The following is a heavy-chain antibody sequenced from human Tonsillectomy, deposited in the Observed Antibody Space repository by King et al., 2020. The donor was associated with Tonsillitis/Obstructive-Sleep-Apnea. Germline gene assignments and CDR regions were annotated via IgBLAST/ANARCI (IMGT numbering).Heavy chain of an antibody. CDR1: GGSISRSNW. D-gene: IGHD3-10*01. Sequence: VQLQESGPGLVKPSGTLSLTCAVSGGSISRSNWWSWVRQPPGKGLEWIGENYHSGSTNYNPSLKSRVTISVDKSKNQFSLKLSSVTAADTAVYYCAREGGLWFGELLSIGMDVWGKGTTVTVSS. V-gene: IGHV4-4*02. J-gene: IGHJ6*04. CDR3: AREGGLWFGELLSIGMDV. CDR2: NYHSGST.